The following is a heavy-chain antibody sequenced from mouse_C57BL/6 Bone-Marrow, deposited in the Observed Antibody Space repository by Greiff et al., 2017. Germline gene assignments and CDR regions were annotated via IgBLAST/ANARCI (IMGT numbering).Heavy chain of an antibody. Sequence: QVQLQQPGAELVKPGASVKMSCKASGYTFTSYWITWVKQRPGQGLEWIGDIYPGSGSTNYNEKFKSKATLTVDTSSSTAYMQLSSLTSEDSAVYYCARGGVWYGYDGYFDYWGQGTTLTVSS. CDR1: GYTFTSYW. CDR3: ARGGVWYGYDGYFDY. V-gene: IGHV1-55*01. J-gene: IGHJ2*01. D-gene: IGHD2-2*01. CDR2: IYPGSGST.